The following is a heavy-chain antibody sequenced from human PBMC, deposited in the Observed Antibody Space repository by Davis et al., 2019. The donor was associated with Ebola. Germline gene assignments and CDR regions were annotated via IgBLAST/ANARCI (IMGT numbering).Heavy chain of an antibody. J-gene: IGHJ4*02. Sequence: ASVKVSCKASGYTFTSYGITWVRQAPGQGLEWMGWINPHNNNTSYAQNVQGRVTMTTDTSTGTAYMEVGSLRSDDTAVYYCARAQFPTTSDHWGQGTLVTVSS. CDR2: INPHNNNT. CDR3: ARAQFPTTSDH. CDR1: GYTFTSYG. D-gene: IGHD1-1*01. V-gene: IGHV1-18*04.